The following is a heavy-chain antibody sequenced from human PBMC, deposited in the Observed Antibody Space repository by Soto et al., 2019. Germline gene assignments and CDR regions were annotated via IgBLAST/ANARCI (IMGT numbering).Heavy chain of an antibody. CDR3: ARDVVLAPAAMLDNWFDP. V-gene: IGHV3-7*04. Sequence: EVQLVESGGGLVQSGGSLRLSCAASGFTFSTYWMSWVRQAPGKGLEWVANIKQDGSEKYYVDSVKGRFTISRDNAKNSLYLQMNSLRAEDTAVYYCARDVVLAPAAMLDNWFDPGAREPWSPSPQ. CDR2: IKQDGSEK. CDR1: GFTFSTYW. D-gene: IGHD2-2*01. J-gene: IGHJ5*02.